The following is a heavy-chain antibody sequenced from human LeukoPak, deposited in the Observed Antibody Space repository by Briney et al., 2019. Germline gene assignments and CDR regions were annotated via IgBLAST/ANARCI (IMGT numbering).Heavy chain of an antibody. V-gene: IGHV3-74*01. CDR3: AKAIPTGSSKGAFDI. J-gene: IGHJ3*02. CDR1: GFTFSSYW. D-gene: IGHD1-26*01. CDR2: INSAGIST. Sequence: GGSLRLSCTASGFTFSSYWMHWVRQAPGKGLVWVSRINSAGISTYYADSVKGRFTISRDNSKNTLYLQINSLRAEDTALYYCAKAIPTGSSKGAFDIWGQGTMVTVSS.